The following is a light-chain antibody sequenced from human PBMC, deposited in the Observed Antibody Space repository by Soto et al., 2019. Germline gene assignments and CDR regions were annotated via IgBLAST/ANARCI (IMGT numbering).Light chain of an antibody. J-gene: IGKJ1*01. Sequence: EIVLTHSPCTLALSPGSRSNLSCRASQSVSKNYLAWYQQKPGQAPRLLIYGASNRATGIPDRLSGSGSGTEFTLTISRMEPEDFAVYYCQQYGSSGTFGQGTKVDIK. CDR3: QQYGSSGT. CDR1: QSVSKNY. V-gene: IGKV3-20*01. CDR2: GAS.